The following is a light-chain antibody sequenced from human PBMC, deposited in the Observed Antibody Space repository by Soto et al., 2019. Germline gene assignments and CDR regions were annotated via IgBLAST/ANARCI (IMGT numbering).Light chain of an antibody. CDR1: QSISTF. Sequence: DIQMTQSPSSLSASVGDRVTISCRAGQSISTFLSWYQHKPGKAPRLLIYTASSLQSGVPSRFSGSGSGTEFTLTISRLQPEDFATYYCQQSYSTPVTLGPGTKVEI. V-gene: IGKV1-39*01. J-gene: IGKJ3*01. CDR2: TAS. CDR3: QQSYSTPVT.